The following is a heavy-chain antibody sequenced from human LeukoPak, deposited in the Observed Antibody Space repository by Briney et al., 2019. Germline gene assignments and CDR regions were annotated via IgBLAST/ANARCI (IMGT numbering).Heavy chain of an antibody. D-gene: IGHD2-15*01. J-gene: IGHJ4*02. CDR3: AKDHWEPGYCSGGSCYHDY. Sequence: GGSLRLSCAASGFTFINYAMNWVRQAPGKGLEWVSGLSGGGGTSYYADSVKGRFTISRDNSKNTLFLQMNSLRAEDTAVYYCAKDHWEPGYCSGGSCYHDYWGQGTLVTVSS. CDR1: GFTFINYA. V-gene: IGHV3-23*01. CDR2: LSGGGGTS.